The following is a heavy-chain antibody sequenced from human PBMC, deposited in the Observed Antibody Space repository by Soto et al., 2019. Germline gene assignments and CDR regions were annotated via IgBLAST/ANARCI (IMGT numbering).Heavy chain of an antibody. CDR3: ARGLVAVAGTLFDY. D-gene: IGHD6-19*01. V-gene: IGHV4-59*01. J-gene: IGHJ4*02. Sequence: SETLSLTCTVSGGSISSYYWSWIRQPPGKGLEWSGYIYYSGSTNYNPSLKSRVTISVDTSKNQFSLKLSSVTAADTAVYYCARGLVAVAGTLFDYWGQGTLVTVSS. CDR1: GGSISSYY. CDR2: IYYSGST.